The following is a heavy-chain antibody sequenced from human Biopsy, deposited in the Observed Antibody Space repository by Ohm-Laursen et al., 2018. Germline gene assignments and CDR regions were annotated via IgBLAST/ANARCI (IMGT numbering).Heavy chain of an antibody. D-gene: IGHD3-16*01. J-gene: IGHJ6*02. Sequence: SLRLSCAASGFTFGDAWMSWIRQAPGKGLEWVGRIKSKFDGETTDYAAPVKGRFIISRDDSKSTLFLQMNSLKVEDTGVYFCSTGGGDFYYNGRDFWGQGTTVTASS. V-gene: IGHV3-15*01. CDR3: STGGGDFYYNGRDF. CDR1: GFTFGDAW. CDR2: IKSKFDGETT.